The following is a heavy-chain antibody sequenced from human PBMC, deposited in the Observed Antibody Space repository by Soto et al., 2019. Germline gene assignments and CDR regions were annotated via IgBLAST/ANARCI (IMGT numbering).Heavy chain of an antibody. D-gene: IGHD6-6*01. CDR3: ARVVDYSSSSLNLAYYGMDV. Sequence: GASVKVSCKASGYTFTGYYMHWVRQAPGQGLEWMGWINPNSGGTHYAQKFQGWVTMTRDTSISTAYMELSRLRSDDTAVYYCARVVDYSSSSLNLAYYGMDVWGQGTTVTVSS. CDR1: GYTFTGYY. V-gene: IGHV1-2*04. J-gene: IGHJ6*02. CDR2: INPNSGGT.